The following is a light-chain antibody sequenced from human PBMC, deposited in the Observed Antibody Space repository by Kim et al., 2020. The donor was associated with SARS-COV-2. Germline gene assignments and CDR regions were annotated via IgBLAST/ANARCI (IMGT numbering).Light chain of an antibody. J-gene: IGLJ3*02. Sequence: QSALTQPASVSASPGQSITISCTGTSSDVGVFNLVSWYQQHPGKAPKLMIFDVNKRPSGVSNRFSGSKSVNTAALTIPGRQPGDEADYYCCPYAGNGSGVLGGGSRLTVL. CDR3: CPYAGNGSGV. CDR2: DVN. V-gene: IGLV2-23*02. CDR1: SSDVGVFNL.